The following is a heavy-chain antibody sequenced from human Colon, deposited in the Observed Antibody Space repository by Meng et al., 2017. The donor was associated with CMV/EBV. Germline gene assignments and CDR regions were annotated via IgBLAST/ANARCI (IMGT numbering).Heavy chain of an antibody. CDR3: ARFQGPKIKVSGVIFGAMDV. D-gene: IGHD3-3*01. V-gene: IGHV3-30*02. Sequence: GESLKISCEVSGLTFSSYGMHWVRQAPGKGLEWVSFIRYDGSNKYYRDSVKDRFSISRDNSKNTLYLQMNSLRVEDTAVYYCARFQGPKIKVSGVIFGAMDVWGQGTTVTVSS. CDR1: GLTFSSYG. CDR2: IRYDGSNK. J-gene: IGHJ6*02.